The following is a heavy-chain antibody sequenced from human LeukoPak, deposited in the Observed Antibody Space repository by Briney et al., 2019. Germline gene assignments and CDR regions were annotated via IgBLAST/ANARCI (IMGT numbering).Heavy chain of an antibody. J-gene: IGHJ5*02. CDR2: ISWNSGSI. CDR1: GFTFDDYA. CDR3: AKEGKYQLLSRLNNWFDP. D-gene: IGHD2-2*01. V-gene: IGHV3-9*01. Sequence: GGSLRLSCAASGFTFDDYAMHWVRQAPGKGLEWVSGISWNSGSIGYADSVKGRFTICRDNAKNSLYLQMNSLRAEDTALYYCAKEGKYQLLSRLNNWFDPWGQGTLVTVSS.